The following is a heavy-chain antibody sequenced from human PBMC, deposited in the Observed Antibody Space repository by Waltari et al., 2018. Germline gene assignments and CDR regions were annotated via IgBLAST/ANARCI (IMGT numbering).Heavy chain of an antibody. V-gene: IGHV3-73*01. D-gene: IGHD6-13*01. J-gene: IGHJ4*02. CDR1: GFTFSGST. Sequence: EVQVVESGGGLVQPGGSLKLSCATSGFTFSGSTIHWVRQPSGKGKERISRIKSKPNNYATRYTASVEGRFTISRDDSENTAYLQMSSLMTEDTAVYYCTGGAVTGTDFWGQGTLVTVSS. CDR3: TGGAVTGTDF. CDR2: IKSKPNNYAT.